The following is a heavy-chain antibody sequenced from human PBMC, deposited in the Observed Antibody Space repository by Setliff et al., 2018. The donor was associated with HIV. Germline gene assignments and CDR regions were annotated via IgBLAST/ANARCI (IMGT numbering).Heavy chain of an antibody. CDR3: ITGGIAVDGYFDY. J-gene: IGHJ4*02. D-gene: IGHD6-19*01. CDR2: IKSKTDGGTT. CDR1: GFTFSNAW. Sequence: GGSLRLSCAASGFTFSNAWMSWVRQAPGKGLEWVGRIKSKTDGGTTDYVAPVKGRFTISRDDSKNTLYLQMNSLKTEDTAVYYCITGGIAVDGYFDYWGQGTLVTVSS. V-gene: IGHV3-15*01.